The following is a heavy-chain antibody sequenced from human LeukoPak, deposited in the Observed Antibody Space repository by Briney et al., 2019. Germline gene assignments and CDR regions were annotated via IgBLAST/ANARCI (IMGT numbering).Heavy chain of an antibody. CDR1: GGSISSSSYY. Sequence: PWETLPLTCTVSGGSISSSSYYWGWIRQPPGKGLEWIGSIYYSGSTYYNPSLKSRVTISVDTSKNQFSLKLSSVTAADTAVYYCARGAAVASPHYWGHGNLGTVSS. CDR3: ARGAAVASPHY. V-gene: IGHV4-39*01. CDR2: IYYSGST. D-gene: IGHD4-23*01. J-gene: IGHJ4*01.